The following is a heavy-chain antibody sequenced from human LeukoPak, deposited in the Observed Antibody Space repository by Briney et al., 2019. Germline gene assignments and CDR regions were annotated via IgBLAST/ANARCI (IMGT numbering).Heavy chain of an antibody. Sequence: SETLSLTCAVYGGSFSGYYWSWIRQPPGKGLEWIGEINHSGSANYNPSLKSRVTISVDTFKNQFSLKLSSVTAADTAVYYCARGRGIQLWLRQPYYFDYWGQGTLVTVSS. CDR3: ARGRGIQLWLRQPYYFDY. CDR1: GGSFSGYY. J-gene: IGHJ4*02. CDR2: INHSGSA. V-gene: IGHV4-34*01. D-gene: IGHD5-18*01.